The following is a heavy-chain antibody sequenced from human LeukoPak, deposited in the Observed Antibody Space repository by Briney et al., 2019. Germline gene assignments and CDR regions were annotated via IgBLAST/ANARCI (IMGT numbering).Heavy chain of an antibody. CDR1: GFTFSNYG. J-gene: IGHJ5*02. D-gene: IGHD2-15*01. CDR3: ARVTMVAGASYNWFVP. CDR2: IWSDGSNK. Sequence: PGRSLRLSWVAAGFTFSNYGMHWVRQAPGKGLEWVAVIWSDGSNKHYADSARGRFTISRDNSKNTLYLQMNSLRAEDTAVYYCARVTMVAGASYNWFVPWGQGTLVTVST. V-gene: IGHV3-33*01.